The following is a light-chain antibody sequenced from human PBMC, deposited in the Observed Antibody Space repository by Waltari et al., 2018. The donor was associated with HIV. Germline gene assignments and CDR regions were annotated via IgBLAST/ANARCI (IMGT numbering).Light chain of an antibody. V-gene: IGKV1D-12*01. Sequence: DIQITQSPSPVSASVGNRVTLSGRGRHGISNWVAWEQQNAGQAPTLLNAGACSLQGGVPRRISGSGSGTDFTLTITRLQHEDVATYCCQQTNSLPLTFGGGTKVQVK. CDR3: QQTNSLPLT. CDR1: HGISNW. J-gene: IGKJ4*01. CDR2: GAC.